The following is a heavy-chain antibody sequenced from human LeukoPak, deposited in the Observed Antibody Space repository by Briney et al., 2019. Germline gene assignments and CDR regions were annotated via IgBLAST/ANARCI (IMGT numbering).Heavy chain of an antibody. D-gene: IGHD3-3*01. CDR1: GFTFINYA. J-gene: IGHJ4*02. CDR2: ISGGGSST. CDR3: ASPIDDFWSGYPDY. V-gene: IGHV3-23*01. Sequence: PGGSLRLSCATSGFTFINYAMTWVRQAPGKGLEWVSAISGGGSSTYYADSVKGRFTLSRDNSMNTLYLQMNSLRAEDTAVYYCASPIDDFWSGYPDYWGQGTLVTVSS.